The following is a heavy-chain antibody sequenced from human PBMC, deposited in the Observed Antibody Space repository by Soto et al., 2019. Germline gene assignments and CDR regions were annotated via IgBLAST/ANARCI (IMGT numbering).Heavy chain of an antibody. CDR2: IYSGGST. J-gene: IGHJ6*02. Sequence: GQSLRTSSGTSGFTVRINYTGWALQSKGKGLEWVSVIYSGGSTYYADSVKGRFTISRDNSKNTLYLQMNSLRAEDTAVYYCARYLYGSSGFFIWYGMDVWGQGTTVTVSS. CDR3: ARYLYGSSGFFIWYGMDV. D-gene: IGHD6-19*01. V-gene: IGHV3-66*01. CDR1: GFTVRINY.